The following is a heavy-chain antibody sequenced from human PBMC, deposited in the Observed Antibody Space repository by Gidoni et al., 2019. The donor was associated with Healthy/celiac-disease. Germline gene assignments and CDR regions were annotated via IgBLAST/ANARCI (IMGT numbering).Heavy chain of an antibody. V-gene: IGHV3-66*02. CDR3: ARMGAYSSSWRYFDY. CDR1: GFTVSSNY. Sequence: EVQLVESGGGLVQPGGSLRLSCAASGFTVSSNYMSWVRQAPGNGLEWVSVIYSGGSTYYADSVKGRFTISRDNSKNTLYLQMNSLRAEDTAVYYCARMGAYSSSWRYFDYWGQGTLVTVSS. CDR2: IYSGGST. J-gene: IGHJ4*02. D-gene: IGHD6-13*01.